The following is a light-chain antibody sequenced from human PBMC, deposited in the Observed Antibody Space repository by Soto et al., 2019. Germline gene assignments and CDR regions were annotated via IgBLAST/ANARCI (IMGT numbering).Light chain of an antibody. V-gene: IGKV3-20*01. J-gene: IGKJ4*01. CDR1: QTISSGF. CDR3: QLLT. Sequence: EVVLTQSPGTLSLSPGERATLSCRTSQTISSGFLTWYQQKPGQTPRLLIYGASTRATGIPDRFSASGSGIDFTLTISRLEPEDSAVYYCQLLTFGGGTKVEIK. CDR2: GAS.